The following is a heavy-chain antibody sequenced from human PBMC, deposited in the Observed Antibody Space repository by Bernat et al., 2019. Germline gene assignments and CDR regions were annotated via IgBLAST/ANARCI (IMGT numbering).Heavy chain of an antibody. D-gene: IGHD3-22*01. J-gene: IGHJ4*02. Sequence: QVQLVESEGGVVQPGRSLRLSCAASGFTFSSYGMHWVRQAPGKGLEWVAVIWYDGSNKYYADSVKGRFTISRDNSKNTLYLQMNSLRAEDTAVYYCASSYDSSGYYIDYWGQGTLVTVSS. CDR2: IWYDGSNK. CDR1: GFTFSSYG. CDR3: ASSYDSSGYYIDY. V-gene: IGHV3-33*01.